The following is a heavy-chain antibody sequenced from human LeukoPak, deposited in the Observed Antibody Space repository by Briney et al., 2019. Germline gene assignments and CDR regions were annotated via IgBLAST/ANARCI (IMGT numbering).Heavy chain of an antibody. CDR3: ARALIAAAGTFRLGY. V-gene: IGHV3-74*01. J-gene: IGHJ4*02. D-gene: IGHD6-13*01. CDR1: GFTFSSYW. CDR2: INSDGSST. Sequence: GGSLRLSCAASGFTFSSYWMHWVRQAPGKGLVWVSRINSDGSSTSYADSVKGRFTISRDNAKNTLYLQMNSLRAEDTAVYYCARALIAAAGTFRLGYWGQGTLVTVSS.